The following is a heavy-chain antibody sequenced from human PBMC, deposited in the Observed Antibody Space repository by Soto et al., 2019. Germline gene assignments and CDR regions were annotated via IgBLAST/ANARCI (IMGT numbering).Heavy chain of an antibody. CDR1: GFTFSSYS. V-gene: IGHV3-21*01. J-gene: IGHJ6*02. Sequence: GGSLRLSCAASGFTFSSYSMNWVRQAPGKGLEWVSSISSSSSYIYYADSVKGRFTISRDNAKNSLYLQMNSLRAEDTAAYYCAREDXVVVVAATPYYYYGMDVWGQGITVTVSS. CDR3: AREDXVVVVAATPYYYYGMDV. CDR2: ISSSSSYI. D-gene: IGHD2-15*01.